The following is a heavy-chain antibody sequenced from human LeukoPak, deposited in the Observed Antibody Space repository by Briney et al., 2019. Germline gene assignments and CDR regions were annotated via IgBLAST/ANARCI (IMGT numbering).Heavy chain of an antibody. Sequence: GGSLRLSCAASGFTFSSYWMSWVRQAPGKGLEWVANIKQDGSEKNYVDSVKGRFTISRDNAKNSLYLQMNSLRAEDTAVYYCARDRQYSSGWVPYFDYWGQGILVTVSS. CDR3: ARDRQYSSGWVPYFDY. CDR2: IKQDGSEK. V-gene: IGHV3-7*03. CDR1: GFTFSSYW. D-gene: IGHD6-19*01. J-gene: IGHJ4*02.